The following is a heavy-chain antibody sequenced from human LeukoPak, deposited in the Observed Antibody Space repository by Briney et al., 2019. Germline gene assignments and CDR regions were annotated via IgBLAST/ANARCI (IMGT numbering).Heavy chain of an antibody. V-gene: IGHV4-4*07. Sequence: SETLSLTCTVSGGSISSYYWSWIRQPAGKGLEWIGRIYTSGSTNYNPSLKSRVTMSVDTSKNQFSLKLSSVTAADTAVYYCARDMAIAAAGTRFHFDYWGQGTLVTVSS. CDR1: GGSISSYY. J-gene: IGHJ4*02. D-gene: IGHD6-13*01. CDR2: IYTSGST. CDR3: ARDMAIAAAGTRFHFDY.